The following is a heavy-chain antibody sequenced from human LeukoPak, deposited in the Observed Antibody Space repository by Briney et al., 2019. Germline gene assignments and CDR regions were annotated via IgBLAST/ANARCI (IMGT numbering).Heavy chain of an antibody. J-gene: IGHJ3*02. CDR1: GFTVSSYY. Sequence: PGGSLRLSCAASGFTVSSYYMTWVRQAPGKGLEWVSAISGSGGSTYYADSVKGRFTISRDNSKNTLYLQMNSLRAEDTAVYYCAKGGYKLPNYYDSSGYFADIWGQGTMVTVSS. D-gene: IGHD3-22*01. CDR2: ISGSGGST. V-gene: IGHV3-23*01. CDR3: AKGGYKLPNYYDSSGYFADI.